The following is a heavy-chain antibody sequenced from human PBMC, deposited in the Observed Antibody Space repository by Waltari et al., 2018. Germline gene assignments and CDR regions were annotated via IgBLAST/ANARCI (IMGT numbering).Heavy chain of an antibody. D-gene: IGHD3-22*01. CDR3: ATSTGYYYDSSGTDAFDI. J-gene: IGHJ3*02. V-gene: IGHV4-59*01. CDR2: IYYSGST. Sequence: QVQLQESGPGLVKPSETLSLTCPVAGGSISSYYWSWIRQHPGQGLEWIGYIYYSGSTNYNPSLKSRVTISVDTSKNQFSLKLSSVTAADTAVYYCATSTGYYYDSSGTDAFDIWGQGTMVTVSS. CDR1: GGSISSYY.